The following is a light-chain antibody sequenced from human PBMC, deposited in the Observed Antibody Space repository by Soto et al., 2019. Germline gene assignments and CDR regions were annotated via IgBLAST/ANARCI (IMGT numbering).Light chain of an antibody. V-gene: IGLV1-51*01. Sequence: QSVLTQPPSVSAAPGQKVTISCSGSSSNIGNNYVSWYQQLPGTAPKLLIYDNNKRPSGIPDRFSGSKSGTSATLGITGLQTGDEADYYCGTWDSSVSGVFXTGTKVTVL. CDR1: SSNIGNNY. J-gene: IGLJ1*01. CDR3: GTWDSSVSGV. CDR2: DNN.